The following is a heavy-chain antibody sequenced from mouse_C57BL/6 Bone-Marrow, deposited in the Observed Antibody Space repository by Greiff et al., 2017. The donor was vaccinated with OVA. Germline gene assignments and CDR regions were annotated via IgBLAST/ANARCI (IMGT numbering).Heavy chain of an antibody. CDR1: GYTFTSYT. CDR3: ARGARWLLPYYYAMDY. CDR2: INPSSGYT. J-gene: IGHJ4*01. V-gene: IGHV1-4*01. D-gene: IGHD2-3*01. Sequence: QVHVKQSGAELARPGASVKMSCKASGYTFTSYTMHWVKQRPGQGLEWIGYINPSSGYTKYNQKFKDKATLTADESSSTAYMQLSSLTSEDSAVYYCARGARWLLPYYYAMDYWGQGTSVTVSS.